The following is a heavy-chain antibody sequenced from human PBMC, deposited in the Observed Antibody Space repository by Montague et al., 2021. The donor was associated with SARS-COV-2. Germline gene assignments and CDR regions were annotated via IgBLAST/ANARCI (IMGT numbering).Heavy chain of an antibody. D-gene: IGHD6-13*01. CDR3: ARVSSRWYGVSCYYYGMDV. J-gene: IGHJ6*02. CDR1: GGSVSSGSYY. CDR2: IYYSGST. Sequence: SETRSLTCTVSGGSVSSGSYYWSWIRQPPGKGLEWIGYIYYSGSTNYNPSLKSRVTISVDTSKNQFSLKLSSVTAADTAVYYCARVSSRWYGVSCYYYGMDVWGQGTTVTVSS. V-gene: IGHV4-61*01.